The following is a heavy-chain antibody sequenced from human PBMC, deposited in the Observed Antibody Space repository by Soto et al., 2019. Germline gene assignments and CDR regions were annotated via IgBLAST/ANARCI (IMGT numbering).Heavy chain of an antibody. CDR1: GFTFSGSA. CDR3: TSHSPDDMIPK. J-gene: IGHJ4*02. D-gene: IGHD3-9*01. CDR2: IRSKANSYAT. Sequence: GGSLRLSCEASGFTFSGSAMHWVRQASGKGLEWVGRIRSKANSYATACAASVKGRFSISRDESKNTAYLQMNSLKTEDTAVYYCTSHSPDDMIPKWSQGTQDT. V-gene: IGHV3-73*01.